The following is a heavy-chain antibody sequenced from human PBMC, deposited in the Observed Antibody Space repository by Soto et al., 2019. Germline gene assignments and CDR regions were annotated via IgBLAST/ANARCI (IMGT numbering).Heavy chain of an antibody. Sequence: SVKVSCKASGGTFSSYAISWVRQAPGQGLEWMGGIIPIFGTANYAQKFQGRVTITADESTSTACMELSSLRSEDAAVYYCARTFRRAENAFDIWGQGTMVTVSS. V-gene: IGHV1-69*13. J-gene: IGHJ3*02. CDR2: IIPIFGTA. CDR1: GGTFSSYA. CDR3: ARTFRRAENAFDI.